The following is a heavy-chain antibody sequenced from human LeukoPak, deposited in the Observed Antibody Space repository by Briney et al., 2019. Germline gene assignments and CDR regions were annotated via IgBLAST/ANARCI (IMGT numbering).Heavy chain of an antibody. Sequence: SETLSLTCTVSGGSISSYYWSWIRQPAGKGLEWIGRIYTSGSTNYNPSLKSRVTMSVDTSKNQLSLKLSSVTAADTAVYYCAREQGPYYGSGSYYTLFDYWGQGTLVTVSS. CDR1: GGSISSYY. J-gene: IGHJ4*02. CDR2: IYTSGST. D-gene: IGHD3-10*01. CDR3: AREQGPYYGSGSYYTLFDY. V-gene: IGHV4-4*07.